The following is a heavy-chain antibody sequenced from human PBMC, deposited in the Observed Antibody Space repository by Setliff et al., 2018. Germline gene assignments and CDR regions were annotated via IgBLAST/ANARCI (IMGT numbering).Heavy chain of an antibody. CDR2: IYYSGTT. J-gene: IGHJ6*03. CDR3: ARRPYQHYDSSGYSVNYYMDV. Sequence: SQTLSLTCEVYGESFSGHYWSWIRQPPGKGREWMGSIYYSGTTYYNPSVRSRVTISVDTSKNQFSLKLSSVTAAATAVYFCARRPYQHYDSSGYSVNYYMDVWGKGTTVTVSS. D-gene: IGHD3-22*01. V-gene: IGHV4-34*01. CDR1: GESFSGHY.